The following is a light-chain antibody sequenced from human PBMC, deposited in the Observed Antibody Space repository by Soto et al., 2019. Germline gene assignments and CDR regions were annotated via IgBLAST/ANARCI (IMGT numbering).Light chain of an antibody. CDR1: QTADKW. V-gene: IGKV1-5*01. J-gene: IGKJ2*01. CDR3: QQYNDYPYT. Sequence: DIQVTQSPSTLSASVGDSVIIACRASQTADKWVAWYQQKPGKAPNVLIYDASRLESGVPSRFSGSGSGTLFTLTISNLQPDDFATYYCQQYNDYPYTFGQGTKVEI. CDR2: DAS.